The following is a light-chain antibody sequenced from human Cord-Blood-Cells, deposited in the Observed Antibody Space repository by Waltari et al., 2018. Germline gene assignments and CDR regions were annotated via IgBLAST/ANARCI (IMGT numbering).Light chain of an antibody. Sequence: ELLMTQSPATLSVSPGERATLSCRASQSVSSNLDWYQQKPGQAPRLLIYGASTRATGIPARFSGSGSGTEFTLTISSLQSEDFAVYSCQQYNNWPPSTFGGGTKVEIK. CDR2: GAS. CDR3: QQYNNWPPST. V-gene: IGKV3-15*01. J-gene: IGKJ4*01. CDR1: QSVSSN.